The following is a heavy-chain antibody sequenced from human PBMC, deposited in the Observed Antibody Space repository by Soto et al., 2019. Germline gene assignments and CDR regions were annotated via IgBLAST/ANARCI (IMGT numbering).Heavy chain of an antibody. J-gene: IGHJ4*02. Sequence: SETLSLTCAVYGGSFSGYYWSWIRQPPGKGLEWIGEINHSGSTNYNPSLKSRVTISVDTSKNQFSLKLSSVTAADTAMYYCAKDLIFSAHIGVVIFVGFDYWGQGTVVT. V-gene: IGHV4-34*01. CDR2: INHSGST. D-gene: IGHD3-22*01. CDR3: AKDLIFSAHIGVVIFVGFDY. CDR1: GGSFSGYY.